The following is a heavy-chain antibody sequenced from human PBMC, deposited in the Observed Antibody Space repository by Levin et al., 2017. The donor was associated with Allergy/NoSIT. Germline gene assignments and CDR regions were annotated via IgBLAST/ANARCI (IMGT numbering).Heavy chain of an antibody. Sequence: ASVKVSCKTSGYTFTNYGINWMRQAPGQGLEWVGWINGYNGHTNYAQKVQGRVTLTTDKSTTKGYMEVRSLTSDDTAVYYCARGRVGVNYHFDYWGQGTLVTVSS. V-gene: IGHV1-18*01. D-gene: IGHD1-26*01. J-gene: IGHJ4*02. CDR3: ARGRVGVNYHFDY. CDR2: INGYNGHT. CDR1: GYTFTNYG.